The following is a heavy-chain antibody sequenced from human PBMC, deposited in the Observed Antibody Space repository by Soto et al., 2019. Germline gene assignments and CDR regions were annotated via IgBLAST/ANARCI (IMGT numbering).Heavy chain of an antibody. CDR3: AKGMLLTGYANTRLYYYGMDV. CDR1: GFTFSSHE. CDR2: ISGSGGST. J-gene: IGHJ6*02. Sequence: PGGSLRLSCVVSGFTFSSHEMNWVRQAPGKGPEWVSAISGSGGSTYYADSVKGRFTISRDNSKNTLYLQMNSLRAGDTAVYYCAKGMLLTGYANTRLYYYGMDVGGQGTTGTVS. D-gene: IGHD3-9*01. V-gene: IGHV3-23*01.